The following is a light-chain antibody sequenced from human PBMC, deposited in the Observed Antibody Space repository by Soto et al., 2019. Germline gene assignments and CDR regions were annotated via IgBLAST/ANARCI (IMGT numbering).Light chain of an antibody. Sequence: QSALTQPASVSGSPGQSITISCTGTSSDVGAYNYVSWYQQHPDKAPKLMIYEVSNRPSGVSNRFSGSKSGNTASLTISGLPAEDAADYYCSSYTSRSTLVFGGGTKLTVL. V-gene: IGLV2-14*01. CDR2: EVS. CDR1: SSDVGAYNY. J-gene: IGLJ2*01. CDR3: SSYTSRSTLV.